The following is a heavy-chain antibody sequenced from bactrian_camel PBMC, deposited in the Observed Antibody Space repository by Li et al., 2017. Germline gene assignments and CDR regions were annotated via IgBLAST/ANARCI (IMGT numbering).Heavy chain of an antibody. V-gene: IGHV3S53*01. Sequence: QVQLVESGGGSAQAGESLRLSCVASGFGHSQYCMAWFRQTPGSQREVVAAIDSDGATNYADFVKGRFTISRDNAKNTLYLQMNSLKPEDTAMYYCAKGNAYYTKYDESWERTGQGTQVTVS. D-gene: IGHD2*01. CDR2: IDSDGAT. J-gene: IGHJ4*01. CDR1: GFGHSQYC.